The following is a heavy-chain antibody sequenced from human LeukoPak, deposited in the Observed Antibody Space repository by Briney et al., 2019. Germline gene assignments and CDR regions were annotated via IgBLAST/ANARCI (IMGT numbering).Heavy chain of an antibody. V-gene: IGHV1-69*05. CDR1: RGTFSSYS. CDR2: IIPIFGTA. J-gene: IGHJ4*02. D-gene: IGHD3-3*01. CDR3: SREGEFGVVTTFDY. Sequence: SVKVSCKASRGTFSSYSISWLRQAPAQGLEWMGRIIPIFGTANYAQKFQGRVTITTDETTSPAYMELSSLLSEGPARCHSSREGEFGVVTTFDYWGQGTLVTVSS.